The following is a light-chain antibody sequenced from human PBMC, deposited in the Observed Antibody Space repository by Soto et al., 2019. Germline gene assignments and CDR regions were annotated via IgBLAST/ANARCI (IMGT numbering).Light chain of an antibody. V-gene: IGKV1-39*01. CDR3: QQSYSTPPT. Sequence: DIQMTQSPASLSASVGDRVTISCRASQSIGRNLNWYQQKPGKAPTXLIFTSSSLQSGVPSRFSGSGSGTDCILTISSLQPEDVATYYCQQSYSTPPTLGQGTKVDI. CDR2: TSS. CDR1: QSIGRN. J-gene: IGKJ1*01.